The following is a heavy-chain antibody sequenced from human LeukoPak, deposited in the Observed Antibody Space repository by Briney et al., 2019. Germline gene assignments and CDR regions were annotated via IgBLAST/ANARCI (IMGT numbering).Heavy chain of an antibody. CDR1: GGSISSSNFY. Sequence: PSETLSLTCTVSGGSISSSNFYWGWTRQPPGKGLEWIGSIYYGGSTYYNPSLKSRVTISVDTSKNQFSLKLSSVTAADTAVYYCARDQMYYDSSGYYPRGKNWFDPWGQGTLVTVSS. CDR2: IYYGGST. V-gene: IGHV4-39*07. J-gene: IGHJ5*02. CDR3: ARDQMYYDSSGYYPRGKNWFDP. D-gene: IGHD3-22*01.